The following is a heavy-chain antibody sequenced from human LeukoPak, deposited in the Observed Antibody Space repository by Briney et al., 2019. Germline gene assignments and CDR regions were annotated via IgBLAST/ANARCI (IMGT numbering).Heavy chain of an antibody. V-gene: IGHV4-39*01. Sequence: SETLFLTCTVSGGSISSSSYYWGWIRQPPGKGLEWIGSIYYSGSTYYNPSLKSRVTISVDTSKNQFSLKLSSVTAADTAVYYCARQRWVRGVRHDIDYWGQGTLVTVSS. J-gene: IGHJ4*02. CDR3: ARQRWVRGVRHDIDY. D-gene: IGHD3-10*01. CDR1: GGSISSSSYY. CDR2: IYYSGST.